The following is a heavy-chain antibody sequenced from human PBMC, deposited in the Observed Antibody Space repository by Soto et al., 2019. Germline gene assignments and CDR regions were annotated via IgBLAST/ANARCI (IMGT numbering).Heavy chain of an antibody. CDR3: AKDDYGMDV. CDR1: GFAFSNYD. V-gene: IGHV3-30*18. J-gene: IGHJ6*02. CDR2: ISYDGSNQ. Sequence: QAQLVESGGGVVQPGRSLRLSCVASGFAFSNYDVHWVRQAPGKGLEWVAVISYDGSNQYYADSVRGRFTISRDNSKNTLYLQMTSLRAEDTAVYYCAKDDYGMDVWGQGTTVSVSS.